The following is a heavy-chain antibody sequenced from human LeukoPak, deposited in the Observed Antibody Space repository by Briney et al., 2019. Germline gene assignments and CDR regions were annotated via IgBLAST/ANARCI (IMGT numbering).Heavy chain of an antibody. D-gene: IGHD5-18*01. CDR1: SGSISNFH. CDR3: ARVGYSYGSTYFDY. J-gene: IGHJ4*02. V-gene: IGHV4-4*07. CDR2: IFTSGST. Sequence: SETLSLTCSVSSGSISNFHWSWIRQPAGKGLEWIGRIFTSGSTNYNPSLKSRVTISVDTSKNQFSLKLSSVTAADTAVYYCARVGYSYGSTYFDYWGQGTLVTVSS.